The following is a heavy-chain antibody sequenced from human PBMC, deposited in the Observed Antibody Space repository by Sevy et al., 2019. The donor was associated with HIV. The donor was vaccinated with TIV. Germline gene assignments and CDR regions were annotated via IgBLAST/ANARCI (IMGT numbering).Heavy chain of an antibody. Sequence: GGSLRLSCAASGFTFSNYAMNWVRQAPGKGLEWVSSVTGSGGNIYYGDSAKGRFTISRDNSKNTLYLQMNSLRAEDTAVCYCAKAFTSGWNLHFDYWGQGTLVTVSS. CDR2: VTGSGGNI. CDR3: AKAFTSGWNLHFDY. CDR1: GFTFSNYA. D-gene: IGHD6-19*01. V-gene: IGHV3-23*01. J-gene: IGHJ4*02.